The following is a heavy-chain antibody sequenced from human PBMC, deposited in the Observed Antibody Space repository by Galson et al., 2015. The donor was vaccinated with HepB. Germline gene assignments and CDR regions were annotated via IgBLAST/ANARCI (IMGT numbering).Heavy chain of an antibody. CDR3: AGGYQRWYFDL. CDR2: IYSGGST. D-gene: IGHD3-22*01. J-gene: IGHJ2*01. Sequence: SLRLRCGAAGFTVSSHYMGWVRPAPGKGLEWVSVIYSGGSTYYADSVKGRFTISRDNSKNTLYLQMNSLRAEDTAVYYCAGGYQRWYFDLWGRGTLVTVSS. V-gene: IGHV3-53*01. CDR1: GFTVSSHY.